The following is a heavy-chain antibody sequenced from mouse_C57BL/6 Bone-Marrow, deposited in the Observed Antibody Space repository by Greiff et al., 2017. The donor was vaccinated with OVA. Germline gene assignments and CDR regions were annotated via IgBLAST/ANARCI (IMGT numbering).Heavy chain of an antibody. CDR1: GYTFTDYE. CDR2: IDPETGGT. Sequence: QVQLKESGAELVRPGASVTLSCKASGYTFTDYEMHWVKQTPVHGLEWIGAIDPETGGTAYNQKFKGKAILTADKSSSTAYMELRSLTSEDSAVYYCTRGIYFTWYFDYWGQGTTLTVSS. D-gene: IGHD1-1*01. V-gene: IGHV1-15*01. CDR3: TRGIYFTWYFDY. J-gene: IGHJ2*01.